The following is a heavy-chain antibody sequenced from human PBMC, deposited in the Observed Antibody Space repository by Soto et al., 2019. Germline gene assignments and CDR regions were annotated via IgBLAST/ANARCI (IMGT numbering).Heavy chain of an antibody. CDR2: IIPIFGTA. V-gene: IGHV1-69*13. D-gene: IGHD2-21*02. J-gene: IGHJ6*02. CDR3: ASRGYCGGDCYPALSYGMDV. CDR1: GGTFSSYA. Sequence: GASVKVSCKASGGTFSSYAISWVRQAPGQGLEWVGGIIPIFGTANYAQKFQGRVTITADESTSTAYMELSSLRSEDTAVYYCASRGYCGGDCYPALSYGMDVWGQGTTVTVSS.